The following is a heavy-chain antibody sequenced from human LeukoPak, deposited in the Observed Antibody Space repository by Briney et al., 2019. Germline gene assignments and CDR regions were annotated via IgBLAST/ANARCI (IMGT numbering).Heavy chain of an antibody. V-gene: IGHV3-23*01. CDR3: AKDWASGNYFDY. Sequence: GGSLRLSCAASGFTFDNYAMSWVRQAPGKGLEWVSAIGSGGTSTYYADSVKGRFTISRDNSKNTMYLQMNSLRAEDTAVYYCAKDWASGNYFDYWGQGTLVTVSS. CDR2: IGSGGTST. J-gene: IGHJ4*02. CDR1: GFTFDNYA. D-gene: IGHD1-14*01.